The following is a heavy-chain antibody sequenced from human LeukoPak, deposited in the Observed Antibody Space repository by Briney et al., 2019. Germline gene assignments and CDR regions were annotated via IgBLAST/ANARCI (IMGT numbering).Heavy chain of an antibody. V-gene: IGHV4-59*01. D-gene: IGHD3-16*01. Sequence: PSETLSLTCTVSGGSINNSYWNWIRQPPGKGLEWIGYISYSGSSNSNPSLKSRVSISVDTSKNQVSLRLNSVTPADTAVYYCAKGLAGRASGAVYFDLWGRGALVTVSS. CDR1: GGSINNSY. CDR2: ISYSGSS. CDR3: AKGLAGRASGAVYFDL. J-gene: IGHJ2*01.